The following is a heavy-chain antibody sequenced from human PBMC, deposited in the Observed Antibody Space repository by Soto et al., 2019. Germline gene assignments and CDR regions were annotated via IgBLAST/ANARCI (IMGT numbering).Heavy chain of an antibody. CDR2: ISAYNGNT. CDR1: GYTFTSYG. D-gene: IGHD2-21*01. CDR3: ARDYIFAYCGGGCYSFDY. Sequence: ASVKVSCKASGYTFTSYGISWVRQAPGQGLEWMGWISAYNGNTNYAQKLQGRVTMTTDTSTSTAYMELRSLRSDDTAVYYCARDYIFAYCGGGCYSFDYWGQGTLVTAPQ. J-gene: IGHJ4*02. V-gene: IGHV1-18*01.